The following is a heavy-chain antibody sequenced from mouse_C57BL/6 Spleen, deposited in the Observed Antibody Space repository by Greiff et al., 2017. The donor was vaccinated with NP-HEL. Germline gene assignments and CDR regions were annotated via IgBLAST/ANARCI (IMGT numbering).Heavy chain of an antibody. V-gene: IGHV14-4*01. CDR3: TTGGTGD. CDR1: GFNIKDDY. Sequence: VQLQQSGAELVRPGASVKLSCTASGFNIKDDYMHWVKQRPEQGLEWIGWIDPENGDTEYASKFQGKATITADTSSNTAYLQLSSLTSEDTAVYYCTTGGTGDWGQVTTLTVSS. J-gene: IGHJ2*01. D-gene: IGHD3-1*01. CDR2: IDPENGDT.